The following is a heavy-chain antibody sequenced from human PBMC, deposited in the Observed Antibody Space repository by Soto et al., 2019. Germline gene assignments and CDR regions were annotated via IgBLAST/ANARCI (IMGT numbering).Heavy chain of an antibody. J-gene: IGHJ5*02. V-gene: IGHV3-30*18. D-gene: IGHD6-13*01. CDR1: GFTFSSYG. Sequence: VQLVESGGGVVQPGRSLRLSCAASGFTFSSYGMHWVRQAPGKGLEWVAVISYDGSNKYYADSVKGRFTISRDNSKNTLYLQMNSLRAEDTAVYYCAKGEGYSSSWSWNWFDPWGQGTLVTVSS. CDR2: ISYDGSNK. CDR3: AKGEGYSSSWSWNWFDP.